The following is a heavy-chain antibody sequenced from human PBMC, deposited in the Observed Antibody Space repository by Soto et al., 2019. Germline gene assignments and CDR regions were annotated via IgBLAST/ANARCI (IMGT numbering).Heavy chain of an antibody. D-gene: IGHD3-22*01. Sequence: EVQLVESGGGLVQPGGSLRLSCAASGFTFSSYSMNWVRQAPGKGLEWVSSISSSSSYIYYADSVKGRFTISRDNAKNSLYLQMNSLGAEDKAVYYCARDLARDSSGYYWGVFDYWGQGTLVTVSS. CDR2: ISSSSSYI. CDR3: ARDLARDSSGYYWGVFDY. J-gene: IGHJ4*02. V-gene: IGHV3-21*01. CDR1: GFTFSSYS.